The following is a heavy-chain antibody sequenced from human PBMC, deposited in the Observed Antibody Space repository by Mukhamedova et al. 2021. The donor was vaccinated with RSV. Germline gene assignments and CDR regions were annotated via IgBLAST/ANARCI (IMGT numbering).Heavy chain of an antibody. CDR3: ARNGYSGDY. D-gene: IGHD2-15*01. Sequence: GLEWMGIIYPGDSDTRYSPSFQGQVTISADKSISTAHLQWSSLKASDTAMYYCARNGYSGDYWGQGTLVTVSS. V-gene: IGHV5-51*01. J-gene: IGHJ4*02. CDR2: IYPGDSDT.